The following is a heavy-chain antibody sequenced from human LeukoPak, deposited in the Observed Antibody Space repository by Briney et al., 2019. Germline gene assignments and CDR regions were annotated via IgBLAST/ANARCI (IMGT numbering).Heavy chain of an antibody. D-gene: IGHD3-3*01. V-gene: IGHV3-15*01. J-gene: IGHJ4*02. CDR1: GFSFNNAW. Sequence: GGSLRLSCAASGFSFNNAWLSWVRQAPGKGLEWVGRIKSNAEGGPTDYGVPVKGRFTFSRDDSKNMLYLEMSRLRNEDTAVYYCTALTTFGVILIDYWGQGTLVTVSA. CDR3: TALTTFGVILIDY. CDR2: IKSNAEGGPT.